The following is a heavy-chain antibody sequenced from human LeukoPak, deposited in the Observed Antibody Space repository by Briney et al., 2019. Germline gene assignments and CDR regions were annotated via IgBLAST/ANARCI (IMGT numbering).Heavy chain of an antibody. Sequence: SETLSLTCTVSGVSISSYYWSWLRQPPGKGLEWLGYIYYSGSTNYNPSLKSRVTISVDTSKNQFSLKLSSVTAADTAVYYCARDHCSGGSCYPDAFDIGGQGTMVTVSS. CDR3: ARDHCSGGSCYPDAFDI. D-gene: IGHD2-15*01. V-gene: IGHV4-59*01. J-gene: IGHJ3*02. CDR2: IYYSGST. CDR1: GVSISSYY.